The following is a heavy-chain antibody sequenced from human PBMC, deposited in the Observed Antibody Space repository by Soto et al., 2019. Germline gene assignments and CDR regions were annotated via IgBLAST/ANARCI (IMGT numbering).Heavy chain of an antibody. CDR2: INSDGSST. D-gene: IGHD5-18*01. J-gene: IGHJ4*02. Sequence: EVQLVESGGGLVQPGGSLRLSCAASGFTISSHWMHWVRQAPGKGLVWVSRINSDGSSTSYADSVKGRFIISRDNAKNTLYLQMNILRAEDTAVYYCAKAVGSYGNFDYWGQGTLVTVSS. CDR3: AKAVGSYGNFDY. V-gene: IGHV3-74*01. CDR1: GFTISSHW.